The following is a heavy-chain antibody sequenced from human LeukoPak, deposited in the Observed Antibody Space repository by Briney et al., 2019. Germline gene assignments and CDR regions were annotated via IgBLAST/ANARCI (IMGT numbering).Heavy chain of an antibody. CDR1: GGSISSHY. D-gene: IGHD2-2*01. CDR2: IYYSGST. V-gene: IGHV4-59*11. Sequence: SETLSLTCTVSGGSISSHYWSWIRQPPGKGLEWIGYIYYSGSTNYNPSLKSRVTISVDTSKNQFSLKLSSVTAADTAVYYCARLYCSSTSCYGLDYWGQGTLVTVSS. CDR3: ARLYCSSTSCYGLDY. J-gene: IGHJ4*02.